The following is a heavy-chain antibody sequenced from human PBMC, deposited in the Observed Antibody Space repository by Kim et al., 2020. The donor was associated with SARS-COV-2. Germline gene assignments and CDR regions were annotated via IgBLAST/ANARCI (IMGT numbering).Heavy chain of an antibody. J-gene: IGHJ4*02. CDR1: GGSFSGYY. V-gene: IGHV4-34*01. CDR3: ASSYSGYDWGLDY. CDR2: INHSGST. D-gene: IGHD5-12*01. Sequence: SETLSLTCAVYGGSFSGYYWSWIRQPPGKGLEWIGEINHSGSTNYNPSLKSRVTISVDTSKNQFSLKLSSVTAADTAVYYCASSYSGYDWGLDYWGQGT.